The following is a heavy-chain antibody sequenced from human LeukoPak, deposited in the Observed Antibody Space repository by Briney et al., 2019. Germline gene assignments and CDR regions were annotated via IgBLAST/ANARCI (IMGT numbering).Heavy chain of an antibody. D-gene: IGHD6-19*01. CDR2: IYTSGST. J-gene: IGHJ2*01. CDR1: GGSISSYY. Sequence: SESVSLTCPVSGGSISSYYWSWIRQPAGKGLEWLGRIYTSGSTKYNPSFKCRVTMPGDTSKSQCSLKVSSVTAADTAVYYCARDSRYSSGWYAYFDLWGRGTLVTVSS. V-gene: IGHV4-4*07. CDR3: ARDSRYSSGWYAYFDL.